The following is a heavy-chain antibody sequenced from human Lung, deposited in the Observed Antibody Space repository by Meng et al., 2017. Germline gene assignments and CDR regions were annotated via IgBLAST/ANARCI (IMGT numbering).Heavy chain of an antibody. J-gene: IGHJ4*02. CDR1: GGPFITHT. D-gene: IGHD1-14*01. V-gene: IGHV1-69*13. CDR2: LIAVFDKT. CDR3: ARGRRNEPLFDY. Sequence: QVQLVQSGAEVKKPGSSVKVAGKTSGGPFITHTCSWVRQAHGQGLEWMGGLIAVFDKTKAAPRFQDRVTFTADESTSTAYMELSSLTFDDTAVYFCARGRRNEPLFDYWGQGTLVTVSS.